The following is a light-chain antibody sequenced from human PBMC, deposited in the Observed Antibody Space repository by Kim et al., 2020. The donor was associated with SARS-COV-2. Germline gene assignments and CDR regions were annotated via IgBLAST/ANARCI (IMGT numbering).Light chain of an antibody. V-gene: IGKV1-12*01. Sequence: SLSDRVPCPCRASQDINTWLGWYQQKPGKAPKLLIYGASNLQSGVPSRFSGSGSGTDFTLTISRLQPDDCATYYCQQANSFPPWTFGQGTKLEI. CDR1: QDINTW. CDR2: GAS. J-gene: IGKJ2*02. CDR3: QQANSFPPWT.